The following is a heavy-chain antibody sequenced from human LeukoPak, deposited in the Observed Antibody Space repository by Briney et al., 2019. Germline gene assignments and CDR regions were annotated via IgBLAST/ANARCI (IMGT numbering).Heavy chain of an antibody. CDR1: GFTFSSYA. V-gene: IGHV3-30-3*01. CDR2: ISYDGSNK. CDR3: ARVYCSGGSCYYYYYSGLDV. D-gene: IGHD2-15*01. Sequence: GGSLRLSCAASGFTFSSYAMHWVRQAPGKGLEWVAVISYDGSNKYYADSVKGRFTISRDNSKNTLYLQMSSLRAEDTAVYYCARVYCSGGSCYYYYYSGLDVWGQGTTVTVSS. J-gene: IGHJ6*02.